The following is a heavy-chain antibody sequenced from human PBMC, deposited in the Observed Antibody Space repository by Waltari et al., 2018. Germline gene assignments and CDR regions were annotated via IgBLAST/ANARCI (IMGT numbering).Heavy chain of an antibody. J-gene: IGHJ4*02. Sequence: EVQLVESGGGLIQPGGSLRLSCAASGFTGSRNYMSWFRQAPGKGLEWVSVIYSGGSTYYADSVKGRFTISRDNSKNTLYLQMNSLRAEDTAVYYCARDGGKDYYDSSGSAYWGQGTLVTVSS. CDR3: ARDGGKDYYDSSGSAY. CDR1: GFTGSRNY. V-gene: IGHV3-53*01. D-gene: IGHD3-22*01. CDR2: IYSGGST.